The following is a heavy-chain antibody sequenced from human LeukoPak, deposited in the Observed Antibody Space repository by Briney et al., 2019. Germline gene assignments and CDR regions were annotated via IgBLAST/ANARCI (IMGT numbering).Heavy chain of an antibody. J-gene: IGHJ4*02. CDR1: GGSISSGSYY. CDR2: IYTSGST. D-gene: IGHD2-15*01. V-gene: IGHV4-61*02. CDR3: ARDTDPFAATIGY. Sequence: PSETLSLTCTVSGGSISSGSYYWSWIRQPAGKGLEWIGRIYTSGSTNYNPSLKSRVTISVDTSKNQFSLKLSSVTAADTAVYYCARDTDPFAATIGYWGQGTLVTVSS.